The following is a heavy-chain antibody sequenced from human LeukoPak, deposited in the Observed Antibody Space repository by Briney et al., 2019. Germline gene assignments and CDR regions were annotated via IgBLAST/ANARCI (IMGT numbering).Heavy chain of an antibody. CDR2: ISSSGSTI. D-gene: IGHD1-26*01. J-gene: IGHJ5*02. CDR3: AKAEGYSGSFYNWFDP. CDR1: GFTFSDYY. V-gene: IGHV3-11*04. Sequence: PGGSLRLSCAASGFTFSDYYMSWIRQAPGKGLEWVSYISSSGSTIYYADSVKGRFTISRDNSKNTLYLQMNSLRAEDTAVYYCAKAEGYSGSFYNWFDPWGQGTLVTVSS.